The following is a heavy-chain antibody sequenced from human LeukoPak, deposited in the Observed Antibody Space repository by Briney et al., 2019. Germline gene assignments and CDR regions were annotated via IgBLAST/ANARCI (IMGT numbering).Heavy chain of an antibody. V-gene: IGHV3-21*01. CDR2: ISSSSSYI. J-gene: IGHJ4*02. D-gene: IGHD1-26*01. Sequence: GGSLRLSCAASGFTFSSYSMNWVRQAPGKGLEWVSSISSSSSYIYYADSVKGRFTISRDNAKNSLYLQMNSLRAEDTAVYYCARFRSGSYHKPGFDYWGQGTLVTVSS. CDR3: ARFRSGSYHKPGFDY. CDR1: GFTFSSYS.